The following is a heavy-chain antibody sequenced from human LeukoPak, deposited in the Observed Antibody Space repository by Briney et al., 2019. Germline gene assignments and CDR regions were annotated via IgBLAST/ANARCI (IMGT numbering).Heavy chain of an antibody. Sequence: SETLSLTCTVSGGSISSYYWSWIRQPPGKGLEWIGYIYYSGSTNYNPTLKSRVTISVDTSKNQFSLKLSSVTAADTAVYYCARDNWNYGSSMDVWGQGTTVTVSS. J-gene: IGHJ6*02. CDR3: ARDNWNYGSSMDV. D-gene: IGHD1-7*01. CDR1: GGSISSYY. CDR2: IYYSGST. V-gene: IGHV4-59*01.